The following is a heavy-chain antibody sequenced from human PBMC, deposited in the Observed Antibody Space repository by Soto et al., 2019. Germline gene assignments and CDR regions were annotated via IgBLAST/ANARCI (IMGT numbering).Heavy chain of an antibody. CDR3: ARGRRSGRLSSSIQPPGGWFDP. Sequence: SETLSLTCTVSGGSISSGGYYWSWIRQHPGKGLEWIGYIYYSGSTYYNPSLKSRVTISVDTSKNQFSLKLSSVTAADTAVYYCARGRRSGRLSSSIQPPGGWFDPWGQGTLVTVSS. D-gene: IGHD6-6*01. CDR2: IYYSGST. CDR1: GGSISSGGYY. V-gene: IGHV4-31*03. J-gene: IGHJ5*02.